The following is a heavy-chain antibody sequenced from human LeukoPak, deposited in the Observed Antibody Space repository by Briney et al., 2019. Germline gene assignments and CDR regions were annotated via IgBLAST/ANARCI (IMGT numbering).Heavy chain of an antibody. J-gene: IGHJ4*02. V-gene: IGHV3-53*01. D-gene: IGHD5-12*01. CDR3: ARGYSGYDFFFDY. CDR2: IYSGGST. CDR1: GFTVSSNY. Sequence: GGSLRLSCAASGFTVSSNYMSWVRQAPGKGLEWVSVIYSGGSTYYADSVKGRFTISRDNSKNTLYLQMNSLRAEDTAVYYCARGYSGYDFFFDYWGQGTLVTVSS.